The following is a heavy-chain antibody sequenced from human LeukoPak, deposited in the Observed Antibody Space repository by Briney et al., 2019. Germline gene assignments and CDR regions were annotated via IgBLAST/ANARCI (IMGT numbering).Heavy chain of an antibody. CDR2: ISGGGVTT. Sequence: GGSLRLSCVGSGFTSIAYALTWARQAPGKGLEWVSGISGGGVTTYYADSVKGRFTISRDNSKNTLYLQMNSLRSDDTAVYYCARDIHPGIAAAGNNYWGQGTLVTVSS. J-gene: IGHJ4*02. V-gene: IGHV3-23*01. CDR3: ARDIHPGIAAAGNNY. CDR1: GFTSIAYA. D-gene: IGHD6-13*01.